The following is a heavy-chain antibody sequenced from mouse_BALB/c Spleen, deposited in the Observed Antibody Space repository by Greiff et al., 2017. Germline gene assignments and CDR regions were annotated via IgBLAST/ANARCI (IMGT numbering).Heavy chain of an antibody. CDR3: ARDIRITTVAYYYAMDY. CDR2: IRNKANGYTT. V-gene: IGHV7-3*02. D-gene: IGHD1-1*01. J-gene: IGHJ4*01. CDR1: GFTFTDYY. Sequence: EVKLMESGGGLVQPGGSLRLSCATSGFTFTDYYMSWVRQPPGKALEWLGFIRNKANGYTTEYSASVKGRFTISRDNSQSILYLKMNTLRAEDSATYYCARDIRITTVAYYYAMDYWGQGTSVTVSS.